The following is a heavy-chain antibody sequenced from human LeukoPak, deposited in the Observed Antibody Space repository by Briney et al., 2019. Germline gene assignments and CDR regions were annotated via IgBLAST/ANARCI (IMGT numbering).Heavy chain of an antibody. J-gene: IGHJ6*03. CDR3: ARHFVAPRGYYYYMDV. V-gene: IGHV4-34*01. CDR2: VNHSGST. CDR1: GGSFSGYY. D-gene: IGHD5-12*01. Sequence: PSETLSLTCAVYGGSFSGYYWSWIRQPPGKGLEWIGEVNHSGSTNYNPSLKSRVTISVDTSKNQFSLKLSSVTAADTAVYYCARHFVAPRGYYYYMDVWGKGTTVTVSS.